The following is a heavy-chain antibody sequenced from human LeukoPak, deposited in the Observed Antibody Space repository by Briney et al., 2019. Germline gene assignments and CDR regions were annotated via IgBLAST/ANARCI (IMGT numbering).Heavy chain of an antibody. CDR2: IFYTGST. CDR3: ARHFDYESTTSYSAYDY. V-gene: IGHV4-59*08. D-gene: IGHD2/OR15-2a*01. J-gene: IGHJ4*02. CDR1: GASISTYY. Sequence: SETLSLTCAVSGASISTYYWSWIRQPPGKGLEWLGYIFYTGSTNYNPSLKRRVTISVDTSKNQFSLKLSSVTAADTAVYYCARHFDYESTTSYSAYDYWGQGTLVTVSS.